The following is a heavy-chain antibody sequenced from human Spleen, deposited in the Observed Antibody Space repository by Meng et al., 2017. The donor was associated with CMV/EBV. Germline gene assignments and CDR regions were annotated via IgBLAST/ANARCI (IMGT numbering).Heavy chain of an antibody. CDR1: GYTFTNYD. D-gene: IGHD6-6*01. Sequence: SCDPSGYTFTNYDVTWVRQAPGQGLEWVGWISPYSGDTTYAQKFQGRVTMTADMSTTTAYMELRSLKSDDTAVYYCARRGLVPRYFDHWGQGTLVTVSS. V-gene: IGHV1-18*01. J-gene: IGHJ4*02. CDR2: ISPYSGDT. CDR3: ARRGLVPRYFDH.